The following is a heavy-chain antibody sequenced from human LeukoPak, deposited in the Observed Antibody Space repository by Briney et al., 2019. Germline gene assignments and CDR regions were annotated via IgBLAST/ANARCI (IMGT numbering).Heavy chain of an antibody. V-gene: IGHV3-7*04. D-gene: IGHD3-10*01. Sequence: PGGSLRLSCAASGFTFSSYAMTWVRQAPGKGLEWVANIKQDGSEKYYVDSVKGRFTISRDNAKNPLYLQMNSLRPEDTAVYYCARKSGSEGYYSYYLDSWGQGTLVTVSS. CDR3: ARKSGSEGYYSYYLDS. CDR2: IKQDGSEK. CDR1: GFTFSSYA. J-gene: IGHJ4*02.